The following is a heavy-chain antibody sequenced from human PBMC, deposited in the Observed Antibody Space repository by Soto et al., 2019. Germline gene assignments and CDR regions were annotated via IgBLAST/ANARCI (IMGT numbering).Heavy chain of an antibody. Sequence: QVPLQESGPGLVIPSQTLTLTCAVSGASIDNNGYSWTWIRQHPGKGLAWIGTNNNRGDTYYNPSLKSRLTISLDTSQNHFSLRLNAVTAADTATYYCARGGSGWKALNWFDPWGQGIMVTVSS. V-gene: IGHV4-31*11. D-gene: IGHD6-19*01. CDR1: GASIDNNGYS. CDR3: ARGGSGWKALNWFDP. J-gene: IGHJ5*02. CDR2: NNNRGDT.